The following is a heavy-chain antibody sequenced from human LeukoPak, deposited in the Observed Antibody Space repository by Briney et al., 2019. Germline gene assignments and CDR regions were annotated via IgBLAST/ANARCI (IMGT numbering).Heavy chain of an antibody. CDR3: ARTGLGSGSYYTLTYFMWFDP. J-gene: IGHJ5*02. CDR2: INHSGST. D-gene: IGHD3-10*01. Sequence: PSETLSLTCAVYGGSFSGYFWSWIRQPPGKGLEWIGEINHSGSTNYNPSLKSRVTISVDTSKNQFSLKLSSVTAADTAVYYCARTGLGSGSYYTLTYFMWFDPWGQGTLVTVSS. CDR1: GGSFSGYF. V-gene: IGHV4-34*01.